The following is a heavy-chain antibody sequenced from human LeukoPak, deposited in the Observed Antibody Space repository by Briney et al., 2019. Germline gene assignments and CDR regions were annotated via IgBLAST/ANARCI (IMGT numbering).Heavy chain of an antibody. D-gene: IGHD6-6*01. CDR1: GFTFSSDG. CDR2: IRYDGSNK. V-gene: IGHV3-30*02. J-gene: IGHJ6*03. CDR3: AKDWKKGLGSSYYYYMDV. Sequence: PGGSLRLSCAASGFTFSSDGMHWVRQAPGKGLEWVAFIRYDGSNKYYADSVKGRFTISRDNSKNTLYLQMNSLRAEDTAVYYCAKDWKKGLGSSYYYYMDVWGKGTTLTVSS.